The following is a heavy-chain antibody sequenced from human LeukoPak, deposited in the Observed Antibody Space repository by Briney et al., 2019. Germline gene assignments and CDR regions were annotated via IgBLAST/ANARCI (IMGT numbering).Heavy chain of an antibody. J-gene: IGHJ4*02. V-gene: IGHV3-74*01. CDR1: GFTFSSYW. CDR3: TANYNY. CDR2: INSDGSRT. D-gene: IGHD3-10*01. Sequence: GGSLRLSCAASGFTFSSYWMHWVRQAPGKGLVWVSRINSDGSRTNYADSVKGRFTISRDNAKNTLYLHMNSLRAEDTAVYYCTANYNYWGQGTLVTVSS.